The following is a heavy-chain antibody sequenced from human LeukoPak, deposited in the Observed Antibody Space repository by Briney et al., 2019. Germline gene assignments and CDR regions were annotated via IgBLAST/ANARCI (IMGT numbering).Heavy chain of an antibody. CDR3: ARGIDY. Sequence: GGSLRLSCKVSGFTVSSNYMSWVRQAPGKGLEWVSIIYSGGYTHYADSVKGRFAISRDSPKNTLYLQMNSLRAEDAAVYYCARGIDYWGQGTLVTVSS. V-gene: IGHV3-66*02. J-gene: IGHJ4*02. CDR2: IYSGGYT. CDR1: GFTVSSNY.